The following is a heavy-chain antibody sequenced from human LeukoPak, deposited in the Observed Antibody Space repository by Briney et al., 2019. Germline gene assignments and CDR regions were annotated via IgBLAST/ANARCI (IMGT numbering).Heavy chain of an antibody. Sequence: SVRVSCKASGGTFSTHVITWVRQPPGHGLEWVGDIIPLFRTTNYAQLLQDRVTITTDKSTSTAYMELSSLRSEDTAVSYSAKTPVGMVTLDYWGQGTLVTVSS. D-gene: IGHD5-24*01. CDR2: IIPLFRTT. V-gene: IGHV1-69*05. CDR3: AKTPVGMVTLDY. CDR1: GGTFSTHV. J-gene: IGHJ4*02.